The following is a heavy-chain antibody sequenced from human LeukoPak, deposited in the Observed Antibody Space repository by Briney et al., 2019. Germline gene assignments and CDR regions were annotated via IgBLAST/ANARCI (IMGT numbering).Heavy chain of an antibody. CDR1: GFTFSSYG. D-gene: IGHD6-13*01. CDR2: IRYDGSNK. V-gene: IGHV3-30*02. CDR3: AKDRAAARPSHFDY. J-gene: IGHJ4*02. Sequence: GGSLRLSCAASGFTFSSYGMHWVRQAPGKGLEWVAFIRYDGSNKYYADSVKGRFTISRDNSKNTLYLQMNSLRAEDTAVYYCAKDRAAARPSHFDYWGQGTLVTVSS.